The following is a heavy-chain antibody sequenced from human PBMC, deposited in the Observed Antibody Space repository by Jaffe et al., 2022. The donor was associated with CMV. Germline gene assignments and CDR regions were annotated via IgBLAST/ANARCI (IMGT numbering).Heavy chain of an antibody. CDR3: ARSQPYSYGDYYYYMDV. CDR1: GFSLSTSGMC. V-gene: IGHV2-70*15. Sequence: QVTLRESGPALVKPTQTLTLTCTFSGFSLSTSGMCVSWIRQPPGKALEWLARIDWDDDKYYSTSLKTRLTISKDTSKNQVVLTMTNMDPVDTATYYCARSQPYSYGDYYYYMDVWGKGTTVTVSS. D-gene: IGHD5-18*01. CDR2: IDWDDDK. J-gene: IGHJ6*03.